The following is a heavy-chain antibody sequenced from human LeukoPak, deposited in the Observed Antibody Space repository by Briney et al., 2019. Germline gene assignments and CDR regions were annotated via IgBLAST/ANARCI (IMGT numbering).Heavy chain of an antibody. CDR2: INHSGST. V-gene: IGHV4-34*01. D-gene: IGHD3-16*01. CDR1: GGSFSGYY. J-gene: IGHJ4*02. CDR3: ARAGRLWFGTKTHSSVSAYFVY. Sequence: PSETLSLTCAVYGGSFSGYYWSWIRQPPGKGLEWIGEINHSGSTNYNPSLKSRVTISVDTSKNQFSLKLSSVTAADTAVYYCARAGRLWFGTKTHSSVSAYFVYWGQGTLVTVSS.